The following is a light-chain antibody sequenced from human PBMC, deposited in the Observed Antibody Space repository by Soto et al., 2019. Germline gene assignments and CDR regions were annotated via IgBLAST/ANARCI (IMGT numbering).Light chain of an antibody. Sequence: IQMTQSPSSLSASVGDTVTVTCRASQTIRTYLNWYQQKPGKAPKLLIYAASSLHSGVPSRFSGSGSGTDFTLTISSIQPEDFATYSCQQSYSLPLTFGGGTKVDIK. CDR1: QTIRTY. CDR3: QQSYSLPLT. CDR2: AAS. J-gene: IGKJ4*01. V-gene: IGKV1-39*01.